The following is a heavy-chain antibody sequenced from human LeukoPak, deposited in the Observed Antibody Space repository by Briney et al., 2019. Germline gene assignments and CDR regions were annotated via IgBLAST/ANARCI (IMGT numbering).Heavy chain of an antibody. D-gene: IGHD6-13*01. J-gene: IGHJ4*02. V-gene: IGHV4-59*01. CDR2: IYYSGST. CDR3: ARDREGSSWYDY. Sequence: SETLSLTCTVSGGSISSYYWSWIRQPPGKGLEWIGYIYYSGSTNYNPSLKSRVTISVDTSKNQFSLKLGSVTAADTAVYYCARDREGSSWYDYWGQGTLVTVSS. CDR1: GGSISSYY.